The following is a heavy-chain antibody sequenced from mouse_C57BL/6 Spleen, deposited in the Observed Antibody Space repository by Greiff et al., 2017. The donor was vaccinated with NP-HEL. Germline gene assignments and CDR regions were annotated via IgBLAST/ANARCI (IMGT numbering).Heavy chain of an antibody. CDR1: GYTFTSYW. V-gene: IGHV1-64*01. CDR3: ARGSYGYDEYFDV. D-gene: IGHD2-2*01. CDR2: IHPNSGST. Sequence: QVQLQQPGAELVKPGASVKLSCKASGYTFTSYWMHWVKQRPGQGLEWIGMIHPNSGSTNYNEKFKSKATLTVDKSSSTAYMQLSSLTSEDSAVYYCARGSYGYDEYFDVWGTGTTVTVSS. J-gene: IGHJ1*03.